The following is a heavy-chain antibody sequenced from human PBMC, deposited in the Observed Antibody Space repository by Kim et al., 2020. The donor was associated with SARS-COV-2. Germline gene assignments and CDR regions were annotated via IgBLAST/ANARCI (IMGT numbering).Heavy chain of an antibody. CDR3: AKHFSGSSQRYFDY. Sequence: GGSLRLSCAGSGFTFSNYGMSWVRLAPGKGLEWVSAISVSSGNIYYADSVKGRFSISRDNSKNTMYLQMNGPRAEDTAIYYCAKHFSGSSQRYFDYWGQGTLVTVSS. D-gene: IGHD1-26*01. CDR1: GFTFSNYG. CDR2: ISVSSGNI. J-gene: IGHJ4*01. V-gene: IGHV3-23*01.